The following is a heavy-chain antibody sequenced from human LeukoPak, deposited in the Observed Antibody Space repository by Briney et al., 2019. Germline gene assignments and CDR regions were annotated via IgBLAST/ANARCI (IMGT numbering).Heavy chain of an antibody. V-gene: IGHV3-23*01. CDR3: AKGHRIAAAGSYYYYGMDV. CDR2: ISGSGIST. J-gene: IGHJ6*02. CDR1: GFTFSDYY. Sequence: GGSLRLSCAASGFTFSDYYMSWVRQAPGKGLEWVSAISGSGISTYYADSVKGRFTISRDNSKNTLYLLMNSLRAEDTAVYYCAKGHRIAAAGSYYYYGMDVWGQGTTVTVSS. D-gene: IGHD6-13*01.